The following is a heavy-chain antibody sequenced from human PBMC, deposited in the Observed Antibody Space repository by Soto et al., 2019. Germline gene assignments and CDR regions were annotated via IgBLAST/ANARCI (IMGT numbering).Heavy chain of an antibody. CDR2: IFYSGST. CDR3: ARLKRGYSYGSIIDF. J-gene: IGHJ4*01. D-gene: IGHD5-18*01. CDR1: GDSIRNYY. Sequence: SETLSLTCTVSGDSIRNYYWSWIRQPPGKGLEYIGYIFYSGSTNYNPSLKSRVAISVDTSRNQFAPKLRSVTAADTATYYCARLKRGYSYGSIIDFWGRGTLVTVSS. V-gene: IGHV4-59*08.